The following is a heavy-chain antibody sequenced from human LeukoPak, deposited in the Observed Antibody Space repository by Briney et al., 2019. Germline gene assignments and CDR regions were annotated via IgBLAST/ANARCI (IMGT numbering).Heavy chain of an antibody. J-gene: IGHJ4*02. Sequence: GGSLRLSCAASGFTFSSYAMHWVRQAPGKGLEWVANIKGDGSERHYVDSVKGRFTISGDKATNSLYLQMDSLRGEDTAVYYCASGSGWLIESWGQGTLVTVSS. CDR3: ASGSGWLIES. V-gene: IGHV3-7*01. D-gene: IGHD6-19*01. CDR1: GFTFSSYA. CDR2: IKGDGSER.